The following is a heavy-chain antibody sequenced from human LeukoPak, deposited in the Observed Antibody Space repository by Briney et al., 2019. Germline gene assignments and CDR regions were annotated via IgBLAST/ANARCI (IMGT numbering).Heavy chain of an antibody. V-gene: IGHV3-23*01. D-gene: IGHD3-9*01. J-gene: IGHJ4*02. CDR2: FSGSGGST. CDR1: GFTPTSDA. Sequence: GGSLRLSSAASGFTPTSDAMSTVPQAPGTGLGWGSAFSGSGGSTYYAHSVKGRFTISIDNSKNTLYPQMSSLRAEDTAVYYCAKWGRGYGHILTGYYDYWGQGNLVTVSS. CDR3: AKWGRGYGHILTGYYDY.